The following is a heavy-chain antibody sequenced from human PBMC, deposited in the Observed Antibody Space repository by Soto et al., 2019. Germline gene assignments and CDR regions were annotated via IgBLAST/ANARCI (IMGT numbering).Heavy chain of an antibody. CDR3: ARGRLRLGQLSLIWYFDY. V-gene: IGHV3-30*15. CDR2: ISYDGINE. J-gene: IGHJ4*02. Sequence: QVQLVESGGSVVQPGRSLRLSCEASGFTFTSYAMHWVRQAPGKGLEWVAVISYDGINEYYADSVKGRFTISRDNSKNTLFLQMSSLRVEDTAVYYCARGRLRLGQLSLIWYFDYWGQGTLVTVSS. CDR1: GFTFTSYA. D-gene: IGHD3-16*02.